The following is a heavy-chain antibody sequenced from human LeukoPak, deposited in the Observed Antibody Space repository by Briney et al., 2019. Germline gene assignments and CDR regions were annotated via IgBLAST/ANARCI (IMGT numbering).Heavy chain of an antibody. J-gene: IGHJ4*02. CDR2: INHSGST. CDR1: GGSFSGYY. Sequence: PSETLSLTCAVYGGSFSGYYWSWIRQPPGKGLEWIGEINHSGSTNYNPSLKSRVTISVDTSENQFSLNLSSVTVADTAVYYCARGQTIVGATGDYWGQGTLVTVSS. D-gene: IGHD1-26*01. CDR3: ARGQTIVGATGDY. V-gene: IGHV4-34*01.